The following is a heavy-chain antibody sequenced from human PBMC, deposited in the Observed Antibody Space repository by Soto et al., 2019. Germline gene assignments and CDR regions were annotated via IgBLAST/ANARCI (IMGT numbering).Heavy chain of an antibody. J-gene: IGHJ4*02. V-gene: IGHV4-39*07. Sequence: SETLSLTCTVSGGSISSSSSYWGWIRQPPGKGLEWVGCIYYRGNTNYNPSLGSRVTISVDTSKNQFSLKLSSVTAADTAVYYCAKGYSSGWYYFDYWGQGTLVTVSS. CDR2: IYYRGNT. D-gene: IGHD6-19*01. CDR1: GGSISSSSSY. CDR3: AKGYSSGWYYFDY.